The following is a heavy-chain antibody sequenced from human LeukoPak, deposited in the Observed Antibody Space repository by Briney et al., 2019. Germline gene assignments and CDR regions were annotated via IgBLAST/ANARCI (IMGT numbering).Heavy chain of an antibody. CDR3: ARDRGSGRRIYYFDY. V-gene: IGHV3-74*01. CDR1: GFTFSSYW. Sequence: PGGSLRLSCAASGFTFSSYWMHWVRQAPGKGLVWVSRINSDGSSTSYADSVKGRFTISRDNAKNTLYLQMNSLRAEDTAVYYCARDRGSGRRIYYFDYWGQGTLVTVSS. CDR2: INSDGSST. D-gene: IGHD3-10*01. J-gene: IGHJ4*02.